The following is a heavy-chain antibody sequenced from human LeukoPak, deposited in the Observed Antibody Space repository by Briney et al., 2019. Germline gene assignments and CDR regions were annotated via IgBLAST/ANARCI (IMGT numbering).Heavy chain of an antibody. CDR1: GFTFDDYA. V-gene: IGHV3-9*01. J-gene: IGHJ2*01. CDR3: AKVGEYGSGSYRPYWYFDL. CDR2: ISWNSGSI. Sequence: GGSLRLSCAASGFTFDDYAMHWVRQAPGKGLEWVSGISWNSGSIGYADSVKGRFTISRDNSKNTLYLQMNSLRAEDTAVYYCAKVGEYGSGSYRPYWYFDLWGRGTLVTVSS. D-gene: IGHD3-10*01.